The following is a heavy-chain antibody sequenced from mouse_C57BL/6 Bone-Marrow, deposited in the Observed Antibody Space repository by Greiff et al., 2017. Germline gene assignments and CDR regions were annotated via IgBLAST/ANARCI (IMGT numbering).Heavy chain of an antibody. CDR3: ARYGYPLDY. Sequence: EVQLVESGGGLVQPGGSLSLSCAASGFTFTDYYMSWVRQPPGKALEWLGFIRNKANGYTTEYSASVKGRFTISRDNSQSILYLQMNALRAEDSATYYCARYGYPLDYWGQGTTLTVSS. CDR2: IRNKANGYTT. D-gene: IGHD2-2*01. CDR1: GFTFTDYY. J-gene: IGHJ2*01. V-gene: IGHV7-3*01.